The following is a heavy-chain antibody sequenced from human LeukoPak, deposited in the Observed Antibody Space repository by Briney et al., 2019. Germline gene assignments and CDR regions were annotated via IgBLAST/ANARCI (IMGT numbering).Heavy chain of an antibody. CDR1: GFTFSSYG. CDR3: ASRGVGATTGFDY. J-gene: IGHJ4*02. D-gene: IGHD1-26*01. Sequence: GGSLRLSCAASGFTFSSYGMHWVRQAPGEGLEWVAVIWYDGSNKYYADSVKGRFTISRDNSKDTLYLQMNSLRAEDTAVYYCASRGVGATTGFDYWAREPWSPSPQ. CDR2: IWYDGSNK. V-gene: IGHV3-33*01.